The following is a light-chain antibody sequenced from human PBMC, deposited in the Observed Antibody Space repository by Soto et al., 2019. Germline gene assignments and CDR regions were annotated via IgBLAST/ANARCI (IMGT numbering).Light chain of an antibody. CDR2: KAS. CDR3: QQYRSPPWT. V-gene: IGKV1-5*03. J-gene: IGKJ1*01. Sequence: DIQMTQSPSTLSASVGDRFTITCRATQTISTSLAWYQQIPGRAPKLLIYKASILDTGVPSRFSGSGSGTEFTLTISSLQSDDFATYYCQQYRSPPWTFGQGTKVDIK. CDR1: QTISTS.